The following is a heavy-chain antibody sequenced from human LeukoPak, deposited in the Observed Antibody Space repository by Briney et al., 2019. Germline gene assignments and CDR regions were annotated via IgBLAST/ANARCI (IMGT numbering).Heavy chain of an antibody. D-gene: IGHD3-10*01. J-gene: IGHJ4*02. CDR3: ARGGSVFAYFFDY. CDR1: GFIFSNYA. V-gene: IGHV3-23*01. Sequence: GGSLRLSCAASGFIFSNYAMAWARLTPGKGLERVSAISGSGGTTYYTDSVKGRFTISRDSSTNTLYLQLSSLRAGDTAIYYCARGGSVFAYFFDYWGQGTLVTVSS. CDR2: ISGSGGTT.